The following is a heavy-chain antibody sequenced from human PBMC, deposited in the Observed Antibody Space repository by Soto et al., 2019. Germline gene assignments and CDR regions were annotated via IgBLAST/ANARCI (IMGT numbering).Heavy chain of an antibody. CDR1: GYTFTGYY. CDR3: ARTGLRYFDWLSFDY. CDR2: INPNSGGT. Sequence: ASVQVSCKASGYTFTGYYMHWVRQAPGQGLEWMGWINPNSGGTNYAQKFQGWVTMNRDTSISTAYMELSRLRSDDTAVYYCARTGLRYFDWLSFDYWGQGTLVTVSS. D-gene: IGHD3-9*01. J-gene: IGHJ4*02. V-gene: IGHV1-2*04.